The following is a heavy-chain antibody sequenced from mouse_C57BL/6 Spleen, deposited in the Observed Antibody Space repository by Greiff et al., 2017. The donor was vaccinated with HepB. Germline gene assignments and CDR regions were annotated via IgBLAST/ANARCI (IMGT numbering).Heavy chain of an antibody. CDR3: AREGNWDGRYFDV. CDR2: ISDGGSYT. D-gene: IGHD4-1*01. CDR1: GFTFSSYA. Sequence: EVKLVESGGGLVKPGGSLKLSCAASGFTFSSYAMSWVRQTPEKRLEWVATISDGGSYTYYPDNVKGRFTISRDNAKNNLYLQMSHLKSEETAMYYCAREGNWDGRYFDVWGTGTTVTVSS. J-gene: IGHJ1*03. V-gene: IGHV5-4*01.